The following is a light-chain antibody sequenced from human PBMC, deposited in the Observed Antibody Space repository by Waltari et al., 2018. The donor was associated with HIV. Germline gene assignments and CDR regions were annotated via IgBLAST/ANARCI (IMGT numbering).Light chain of an antibody. CDR2: KDR. J-gene: IGLJ2*01. CDR1: ALANQY. V-gene: IGLV3-25*03. Sequence: SYELTQPPSVSVSPGQTARITCSGDALANQYAYWYQRKPGQAPVLVIYKDRERSSGMPERFSGSSSGTTVTLTIRGVQAEDEADYYCQSADSSGTYLVIFGGGTKLTVL. CDR3: QSADSSGTYLVI.